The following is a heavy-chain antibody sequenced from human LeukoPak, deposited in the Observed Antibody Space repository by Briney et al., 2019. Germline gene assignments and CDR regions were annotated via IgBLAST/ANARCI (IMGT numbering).Heavy chain of an antibody. Sequence: PGGSLRLSRAASGFTFSSYGMHWVRQAPGKGLEWVAVISYDGSNKYYADSVKGRFTISRDNSKNTLYLQMNSLRAEDTAVYYCAKDQLIQLWSRGFDYWGQGTLVTVSS. CDR2: ISYDGSNK. J-gene: IGHJ4*02. V-gene: IGHV3-30*18. CDR1: GFTFSSYG. CDR3: AKDQLIQLWSRGFDY. D-gene: IGHD5-18*01.